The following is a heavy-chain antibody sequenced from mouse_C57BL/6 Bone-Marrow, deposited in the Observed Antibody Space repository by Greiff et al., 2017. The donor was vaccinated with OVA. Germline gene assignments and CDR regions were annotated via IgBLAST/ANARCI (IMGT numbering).Heavy chain of an antibody. CDR2: ISAGGSYT. Sequence: EVKLVESGGGLVKPGGSLKLSCAASGFTFSSYAMSWVRQTPEKRLEWVATISAGGSYTYYPDNVKGRFTISRDNAKYNLYLQMSHLKSEDTAMDYCARDARDYDGFAYWGQGTLVTVSA. V-gene: IGHV5-4*01. CDR1: GFTFSSYA. D-gene: IGHD2-4*01. J-gene: IGHJ3*01. CDR3: ARDARDYDGFAY.